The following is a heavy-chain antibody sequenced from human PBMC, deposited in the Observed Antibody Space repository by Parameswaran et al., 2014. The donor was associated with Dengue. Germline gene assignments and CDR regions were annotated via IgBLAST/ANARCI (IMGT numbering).Heavy chain of an antibody. CDR2: ISSSGSTI. CDR3: ARGGVVTTAYYYYMDV. Sequence: RWIRQPPGKGLEWVSYISSSGSTIYYADSVKGRFTISRDNAKNSLYLQMNSLRAEDTAVYYCARGGVVTTAYYYYMDVWGKGTTVTVSS. D-gene: IGHD4-11*01. V-gene: IGHV3-11*04. J-gene: IGHJ6*03.